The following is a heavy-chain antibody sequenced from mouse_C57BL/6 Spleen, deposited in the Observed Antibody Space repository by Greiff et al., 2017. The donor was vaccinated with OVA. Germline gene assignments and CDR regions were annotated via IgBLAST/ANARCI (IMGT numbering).Heavy chain of an antibody. V-gene: IGHV1-4*01. CDR1: GYTFTSYT. CDR3: ARGGFWYFDV. J-gene: IGHJ1*03. Sequence: VQLQESGAELARPGASVKMSCKASGYTFTSYTMHWVKQRPGQGLEWIGYINPSSGYTKYNQKFKDKATLTADKSSSTAYMQLSSLTSEDSAVYYCARGGFWYFDVWGTGTTVTVSS. CDR2: INPSSGYT.